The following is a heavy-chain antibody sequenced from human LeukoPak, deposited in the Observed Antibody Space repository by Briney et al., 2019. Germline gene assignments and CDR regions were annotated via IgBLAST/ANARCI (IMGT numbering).Heavy chain of an antibody. V-gene: IGHV3-30*03. Sequence: SLRLSCAASGFTFSNFGMHWVRQAPGKGLEWVAVISNGGSSKFYTDSVKGRFTLSRDNSRNTLNLQMNSLRAEDTAVYYCARDWGRYCSGGFCDVLGYWGQGTLVTVSS. D-gene: IGHD2-15*01. CDR3: ARDWGRYCSGGFCDVLGY. CDR1: GFTFSNFG. J-gene: IGHJ4*02. CDR2: ISNGGSSK.